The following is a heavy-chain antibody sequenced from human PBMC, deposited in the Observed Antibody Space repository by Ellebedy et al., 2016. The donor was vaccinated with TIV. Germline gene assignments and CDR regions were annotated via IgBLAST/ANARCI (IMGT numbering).Heavy chain of an antibody. CDR1: GFTFRSYG. CDR3: ARDLSGLYYFDY. J-gene: IGHJ4*02. D-gene: IGHD3-16*02. V-gene: IGHV3-33*01. Sequence: GESLKISCAASGFTFRSYGMHWVRQAPGKGLEWVAVIWYDGSNKYYADSVKGRFTISRDNSKNTLYLQMNSLRAEDTAVYYCARDLSGLYYFDYWGQGTLVTVSS. CDR2: IWYDGSNK.